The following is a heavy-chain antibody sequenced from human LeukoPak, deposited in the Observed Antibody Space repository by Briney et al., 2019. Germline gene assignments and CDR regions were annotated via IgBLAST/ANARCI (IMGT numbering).Heavy chain of an antibody. CDR1: GYTFTSYD. J-gene: IGHJ5*02. CDR3: ARDKGPSRFWFDP. V-gene: IGHV1-8*03. Sequence: ASVKVSCKASGYTFTSYDINWVRQATGPGLEWMGWMNPNSGNTGYAQKCQGRVTITRNTSISTAYMELSSLRSEDTAVYYCARDKGPSRFWFDPWGQGTLVTVSS. CDR2: MNPNSGNT.